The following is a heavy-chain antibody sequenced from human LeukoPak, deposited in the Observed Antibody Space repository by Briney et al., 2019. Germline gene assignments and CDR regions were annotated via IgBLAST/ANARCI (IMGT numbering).Heavy chain of an antibody. J-gene: IGHJ3*02. CDR1: GFTFSSYS. CDR3: ARGPPYGGWYGDNAFDI. D-gene: IGHD6-19*01. V-gene: IGHV3-21*01. Sequence: GGSLRLSCAASGFTFSSYSMNWVRQAPGKGLEWVSSISSSSSYIYYADSVKGRFTISRDNAKNSLYLQMNSLRAEDTAVYYCARGPPYGGWYGDNAFDIWGQGTMVTVSS. CDR2: ISSSSSYI.